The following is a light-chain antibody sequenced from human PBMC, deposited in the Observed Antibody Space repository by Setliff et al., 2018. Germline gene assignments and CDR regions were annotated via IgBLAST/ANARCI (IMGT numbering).Light chain of an antibody. CDR3: SSYEGTNDYV. J-gene: IGLJ1*01. CDR2: DVT. Sequence: QSALAQPASVSGSPGQSITISCIGTSSDIGDSYNYVSWYQHYPGKAPKLMIFDVTNRPSGVSNRFSGSKSGNTASLTISGLQAEDEALYYCSSYEGTNDYVFGSGTKVTVL. V-gene: IGLV2-14*03. CDR1: SSDIGDSYNY.